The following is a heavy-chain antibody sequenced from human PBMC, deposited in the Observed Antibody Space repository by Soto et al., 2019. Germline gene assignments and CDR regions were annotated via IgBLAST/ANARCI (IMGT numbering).Heavy chain of an antibody. V-gene: IGHV3-23*01. CDR3: AKDREYGGSSWYYFDF. CDR2: ISSSGGTT. CDR1: GFTFSSYA. D-gene: IGHD6-13*01. J-gene: IGHJ4*01. Sequence: EVRLLESGGGLVQPGGSLRLSCAASGFTFSSYAMTWVRQAPGSGLEWVSGISSSGGTTYYADSVKGRFIISRDNSKNTLYLQMNSLRAEDTAIYSCAKDREYGGSSWYYFDFWGHGTLVTVSS.